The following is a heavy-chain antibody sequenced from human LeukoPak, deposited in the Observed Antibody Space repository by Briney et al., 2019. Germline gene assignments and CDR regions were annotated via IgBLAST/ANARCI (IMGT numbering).Heavy chain of an antibody. J-gene: IGHJ5*02. CDR3: AREYCGGDCYSGLYNWFDP. CDR1: GGSISSYY. D-gene: IGHD2-21*02. V-gene: IGHV4-4*07. CDR2: VYTSGST. Sequence: KPSETLSLTCTVSGGSISSYYWSWIRQPAGKGLDWIGRVYTSGSTNYNPSLKSRVTISVDKSKNQFSLQLSSVTAADTAVYYCAREYCGGDCYSGLYNWFDPWGQGTLVTVSS.